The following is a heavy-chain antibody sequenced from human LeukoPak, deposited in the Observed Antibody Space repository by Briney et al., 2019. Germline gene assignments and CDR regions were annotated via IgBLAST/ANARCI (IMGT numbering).Heavy chain of an antibody. J-gene: IGHJ4*02. Sequence: KPAETLSLTCAVSGVSISSYYWSWVRQPPGKGLEWVGYIYYSGSTNYNASLKSRGTISVDTSKNQFSLKLSSVTAADTAVYYCARGWEIVVAYDYWGQGTLVTVSS. CDR2: IYYSGST. CDR1: GVSISSYY. CDR3: ARGWEIVVAYDY. V-gene: IGHV4-59*01. D-gene: IGHD3-22*01.